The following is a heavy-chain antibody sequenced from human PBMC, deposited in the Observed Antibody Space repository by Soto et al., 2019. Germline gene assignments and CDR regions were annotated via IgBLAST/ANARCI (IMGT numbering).Heavy chain of an antibody. V-gene: IGHV4-31*03. D-gene: IGHD3-22*01. Sequence: QVQLQESGPGLVKPSQTLSLTCTVSGGSISSGGYYWSWIRQHPGKGLEWIGYIYYRGSTYYNPSLTSRVTISVDTSKNQFSLKLSSVTAADTAVYYCARDAYYYDSSGYYDYWGQGPLVTVSS. CDR1: GGSISSGGYY. CDR3: ARDAYYYDSSGYYDY. J-gene: IGHJ4*02. CDR2: IYYRGST.